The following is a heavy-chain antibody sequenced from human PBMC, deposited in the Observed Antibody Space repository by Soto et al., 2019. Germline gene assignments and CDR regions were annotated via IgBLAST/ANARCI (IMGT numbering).Heavy chain of an antibody. J-gene: IGHJ6*02. V-gene: IGHV4-59*01. CDR3: ARDEGAAGTNYYYYYGMDV. D-gene: IGHD6-13*01. CDR2: IYYSGST. CDR1: GGSTSSYY. Sequence: SETLSLTCTVSGGSTSSYYWSWIRQPPGKGLEWIGYIYYSGSTNYNPSLKSRVTISVDTSKNQFSLKLSSVTAADTAVYYCARDEGAAGTNYYYYYGMDVWGQGTTVTVSS.